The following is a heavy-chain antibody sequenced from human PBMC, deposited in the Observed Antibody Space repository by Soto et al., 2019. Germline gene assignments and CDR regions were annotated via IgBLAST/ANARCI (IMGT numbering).Heavy chain of an antibody. D-gene: IGHD4-17*01. CDR2: IYYSGST. CDR3: ARLGNDYGELPLDY. J-gene: IGHJ4*02. V-gene: IGHV4-59*01. Sequence: SETLSLTCTVSGGSISSYYWSWIRQPPGKGLEWIGYIYYSGSTNYNPSLKSRVTISVDTSKNQFSLKLSSVTAADTAVYYCARLGNDYGELPLDYWGQGTLVTVSS. CDR1: GGSISSYY.